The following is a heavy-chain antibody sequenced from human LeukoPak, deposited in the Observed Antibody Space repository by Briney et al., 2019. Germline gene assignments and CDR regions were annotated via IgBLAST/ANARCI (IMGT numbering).Heavy chain of an antibody. D-gene: IGHD1-26*01. CDR3: ARYYSGSYGFDY. CDR1: GGSISSSSYY. J-gene: IGHJ4*02. Sequence: SETLSLTCTVSGGSISSSSYYWGWIRQPPGKGLEWIGSIYYSGSTYYNPSLKSRVTISVDTSKNQFSLKLSSVTAADTAVYYCARYYSGSYGFDYWGQGTLVTVSS. V-gene: IGHV4-39*01. CDR2: IYYSGST.